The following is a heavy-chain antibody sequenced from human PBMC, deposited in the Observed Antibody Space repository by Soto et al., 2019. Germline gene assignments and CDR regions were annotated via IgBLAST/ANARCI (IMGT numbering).Heavy chain of an antibody. V-gene: IGHV3-30*03. CDR1: GFTFGSYG. J-gene: IGHJ5*02. D-gene: IGHD3-22*01. CDR2: ISYDGIHK. Sequence: QVQLVESGGGVVQPGMSQRLSCAASGFTFGSYGMHWVRQAPGKGLEWVAIISYDGIHKWHVDSVKGRFTISRDNSKNTLYLQMNNLRAEDTAVYFCARDVLSDRSGLHKGGDLWGQGTLVTVSS. CDR3: ARDVLSDRSGLHKGGDL.